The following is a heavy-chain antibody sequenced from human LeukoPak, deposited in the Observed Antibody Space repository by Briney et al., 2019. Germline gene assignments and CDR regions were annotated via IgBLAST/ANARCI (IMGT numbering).Heavy chain of an antibody. D-gene: IGHD2-2*01. Sequence: SETLSLTCTVSGGSMRDYYWSWIRQPPGKGLEWIGYIYYSGTTNYNPSLKSRVTISLGMSSNQFSLRLDSVTAADTAVYYCARAASLDYWGQGILVTVSS. CDR3: ARAASLDY. CDR1: GGSMRDYY. CDR2: IYYSGTT. J-gene: IGHJ4*02. V-gene: IGHV4-59*01.